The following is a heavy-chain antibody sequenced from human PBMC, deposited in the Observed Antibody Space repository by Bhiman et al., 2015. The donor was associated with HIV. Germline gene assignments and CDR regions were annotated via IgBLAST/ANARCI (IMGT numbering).Heavy chain of an antibody. J-gene: IGHJ4*02. D-gene: IGHD6-13*01. CDR3: AREFTGYSSSNFDY. CDR2: SDSDGSYT. Sequence: EVQLVESGGGLVQPGGSLRLSCVASGFTFSAYWMHWVRQAPGKGLVWVARSDSDGSYTTYADSVKGRFTISRDNAKNSLYLQVNSLRAEDTAVYYCAREFTGYSSSNFDYWGQGTLVTVSS. CDR1: GFTFSAYW. V-gene: IGHV3-74*01.